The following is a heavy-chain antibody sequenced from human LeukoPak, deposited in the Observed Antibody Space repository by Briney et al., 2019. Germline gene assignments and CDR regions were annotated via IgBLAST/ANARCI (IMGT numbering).Heavy chain of an antibody. Sequence: SQTLSLTCAISGDSVSRNTAGWNWIRQSPSRGLEWLGRTYYRSKWYSDFAPSVRNRITINPDTSKNQFSLQLNSVTAADTAVYYCAREGAAGSFDYWGQGTLVTVSS. J-gene: IGHJ4*02. D-gene: IGHD6-13*01. CDR2: TYYRSKWYS. V-gene: IGHV6-1*01. CDR1: GDSVSRNTAG. CDR3: AREGAAGSFDY.